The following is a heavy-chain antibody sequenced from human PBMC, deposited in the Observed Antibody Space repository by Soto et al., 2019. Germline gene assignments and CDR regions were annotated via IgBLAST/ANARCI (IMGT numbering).Heavy chain of an antibody. V-gene: IGHV4-30-4*01. Sequence: PSETLSLTCNVSGGPINSPDYYWSWIRQSPGKGLEWIGYLYFNGSTQYNPSLRTPVTMSLDTSKNHFSLRLRSVTAADTAVYYCARMAFHTTIFGVVIIGEPKWFDPWGQGTLVTVSS. D-gene: IGHD3-3*01. CDR3: ARMAFHTTIFGVVIIGEPKWFDP. J-gene: IGHJ5*02. CDR2: LYFNGST. CDR1: GGPINSPDYY.